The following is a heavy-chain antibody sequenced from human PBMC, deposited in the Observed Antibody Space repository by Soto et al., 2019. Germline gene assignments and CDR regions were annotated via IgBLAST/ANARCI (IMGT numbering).Heavy chain of an antibody. CDR3: ARLRSGYSSASVGY. CDR1: GGSISSSSYY. CDR2: IYYSGST. D-gene: IGHD6-25*01. Sequence: PSETLSLTCTVSGGSISSSSYYWGWIRQPPGKGLEWIGSIYYSGSTYYNPSLKSRVTISVDTSKNQFSLKLSSVTAADTAVYYCARLRSGYSSASVGYRGQGTLVTVSS. J-gene: IGHJ4*02. V-gene: IGHV4-39*01.